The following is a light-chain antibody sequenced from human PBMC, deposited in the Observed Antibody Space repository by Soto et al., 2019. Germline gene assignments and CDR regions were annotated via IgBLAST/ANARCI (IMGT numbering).Light chain of an antibody. CDR3: SSYTSSSTVV. Sequence: QSALTQPASVSGSPGQSISISCTGTSGDVSGYNYVSWYQQHPGNAPRLMIYEVRNRPSGVSNRFSGSKSGNTASLTISGLQAEDEAEYYCSSYTSSSTVVFGGGTKVTVL. V-gene: IGLV2-14*01. CDR2: EVR. J-gene: IGLJ2*01. CDR1: SGDVSGYNY.